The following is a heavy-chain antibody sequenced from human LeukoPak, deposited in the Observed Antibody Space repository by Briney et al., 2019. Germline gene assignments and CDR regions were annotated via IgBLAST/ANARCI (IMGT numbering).Heavy chain of an antibody. CDR1: GGSISSYY. Sequence: SETLSLTCTVSGGSISSYYWSWIRQPPGKGLEWIGYIYFSGSTNYNPSLKSRVTISVDTSKNQFSLKLSSVTAADTAVYYCARVGSGRDGLKGAFEIWGQGTTVTVSS. CDR3: ARVGSGRDGLKGAFEI. J-gene: IGHJ3*02. V-gene: IGHV4-59*01. CDR2: IYFSGST. D-gene: IGHD5-24*01.